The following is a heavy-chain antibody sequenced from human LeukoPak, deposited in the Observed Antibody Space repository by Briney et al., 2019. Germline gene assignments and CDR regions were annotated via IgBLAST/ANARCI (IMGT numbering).Heavy chain of an antibody. CDR3: ARRVAGSAYRDY. CDR1: GGSISSSSHH. J-gene: IGHJ4*02. D-gene: IGHD3-22*01. Sequence: SETLSLTCTVSGGSISSSSHHWGWIRQPPGKGLEWIGNIHYSGSTNYNPSLKSRVTIPVDTSKNQFSLKLTSVTAADTAQYYCARRVAGSAYRDYWGQGTLVTVSS. CDR2: IHYSGST. V-gene: IGHV4-39*01.